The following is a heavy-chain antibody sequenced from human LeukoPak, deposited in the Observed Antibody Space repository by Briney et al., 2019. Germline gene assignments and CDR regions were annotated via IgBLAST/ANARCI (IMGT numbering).Heavy chain of an antibody. Sequence: ASVKVSCTASGYTFTSYAMHWVRQAPGQRLEWMGWINAGNGNTKYSQKFQGRVTITRDTSASTAYMELSSLRSEDTAVYYCARSSYYYDSSGYYASFGYWGQGTLVTVSS. J-gene: IGHJ4*02. CDR3: ARSSYYYDSSGYYASFGY. D-gene: IGHD3-22*01. CDR1: GYTFTSYA. CDR2: INAGNGNT. V-gene: IGHV1-3*01.